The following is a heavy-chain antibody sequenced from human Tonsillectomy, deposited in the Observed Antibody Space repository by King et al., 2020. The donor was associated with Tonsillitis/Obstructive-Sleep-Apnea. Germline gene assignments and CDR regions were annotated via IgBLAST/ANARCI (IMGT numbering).Heavy chain of an antibody. J-gene: IGHJ4*02. Sequence: VQLVESGGGLVKPVGSLRLSCAASGFTFSDAWRTWFRQAPGKWFEWVGRIKRKSVGGNTDYGVHGKGRFTIARDDSKNTLYLQMNSLKIEDKAGYYCTTDKRMTTVTKRGFDYWGQGTLVTVSS. V-gene: IGHV3-15*01. CDR2: IKRKSVGGNT. CDR3: TTDKRMTTVTKRGFDY. CDR1: GFTFSDAW. D-gene: IGHD4-17*01.